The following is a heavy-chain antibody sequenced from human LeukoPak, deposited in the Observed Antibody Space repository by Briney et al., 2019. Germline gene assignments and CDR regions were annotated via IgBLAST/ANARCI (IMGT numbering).Heavy chain of an antibody. Sequence: SETLSLTCTVSGGSISSSSYYWGWIRQPPGKGLEWIGSMYYSGSTYYNPSLKSRVSMSGDTSNNQISLKLTSVTAADTAVYYCARDAPHVCGSSASCYSNWFDPWGQGTLVIVSS. CDR3: ARDAPHVCGSSASCYSNWFDP. D-gene: IGHD2-2*01. CDR2: MYYSGST. J-gene: IGHJ5*02. V-gene: IGHV4-39*07. CDR1: GGSISSSSYY.